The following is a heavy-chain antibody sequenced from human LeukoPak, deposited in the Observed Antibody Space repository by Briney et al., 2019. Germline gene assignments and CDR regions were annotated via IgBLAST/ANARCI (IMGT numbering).Heavy chain of an antibody. CDR2: IWYDGSNK. D-gene: IGHD1-26*01. V-gene: IGHV3-33*01. Sequence: GRSLRLSCAASGFTFSSYGMHWVSQAPGKGLEWVAVIWYDGSNKYYADSVKGRFTISRDNSKNTLYLQMNSLRAEDTAVYYCARDYLGAIDYWGQGTLVTVSS. CDR1: GFTFSSYG. J-gene: IGHJ4*02. CDR3: ARDYLGAIDY.